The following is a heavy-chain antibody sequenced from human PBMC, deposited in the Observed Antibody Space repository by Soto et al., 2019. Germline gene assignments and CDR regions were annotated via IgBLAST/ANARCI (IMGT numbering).Heavy chain of an antibody. Sequence: PGGSLILSCAASGFTVISNYMSWVRQAPGKGLEWVSVIYSGGSTYCADSVKGRFTISRDNSKNTLYLQMNSLRAEDTAVYYCARLRSKAFDIWGQGTMVTVSS. V-gene: IGHV3-53*01. CDR3: ARLRSKAFDI. CDR2: IYSGGST. D-gene: IGHD6-6*01. CDR1: GFTVISNY. J-gene: IGHJ3*02.